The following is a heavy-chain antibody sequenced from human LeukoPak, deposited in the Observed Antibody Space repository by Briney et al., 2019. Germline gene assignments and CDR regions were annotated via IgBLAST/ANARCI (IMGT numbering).Heavy chain of an antibody. CDR1: GFTFSNAW. Sequence: GGSLRLSCAASGFTFSNAWMSWVRQAPGKGLEWVGRIKSKTDGGTTDYAAPVKGRFTISRDDSKNTLYLQMSSLKTEDTAVYYCTTDKGEYYDYVWGSYRSIDYWGQGTLVTVSS. CDR2: IKSKTDGGTT. J-gene: IGHJ4*02. CDR3: TTDKGEYYDYVWGSYRSIDY. D-gene: IGHD3-16*02. V-gene: IGHV3-15*01.